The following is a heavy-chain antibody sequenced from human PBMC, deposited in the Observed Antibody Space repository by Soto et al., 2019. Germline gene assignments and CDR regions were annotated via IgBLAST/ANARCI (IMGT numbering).Heavy chain of an antibody. CDR2: IYPGDSDT. CDR1: GYSFTIYW. J-gene: IGHJ4*02. V-gene: IGHV5-51*01. CDR3: ARQSDQFVFDY. Sequence: GESLKISCRGSGYSFTIYWIAWVRQMPGKGLEWMGIIYPGDSDTRYSPSFQGQVTISADKSISTAYLQWSSLKASDTAMYYCARQSDQFVFDYWGQGTLVTVSS.